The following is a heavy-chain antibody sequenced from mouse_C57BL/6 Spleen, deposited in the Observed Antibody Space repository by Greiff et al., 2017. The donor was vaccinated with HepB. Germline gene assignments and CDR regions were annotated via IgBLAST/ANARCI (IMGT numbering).Heavy chain of an antibody. CDR2: ISSGSSTI. Sequence: EVKVEESGGGLVKPGGSLKLSCAASGFTFSDYGMHWVRQAPEKGLEWVAYISSGSSTIYYADTVKGRFTISRDNAKNTLFLQMTSLRSEDTAMYYCARDLITTVVGRFAYWGQGTLVTVSA. D-gene: IGHD1-1*01. CDR3: ARDLITTVVGRFAY. CDR1: GFTFSDYG. J-gene: IGHJ3*01. V-gene: IGHV5-17*01.